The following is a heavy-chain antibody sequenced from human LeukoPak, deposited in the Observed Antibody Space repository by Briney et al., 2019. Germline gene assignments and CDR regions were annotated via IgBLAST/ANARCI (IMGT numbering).Heavy chain of an antibody. CDR2: ISSSSSYI. J-gene: IGHJ4*02. CDR1: GFTFSSYS. D-gene: IGHD5-18*01. V-gene: IGHV3-21*01. CDR3: ARDLHSYGY. Sequence: AGGSLRLSCAASGFTFSSYSMNWVRQAPGKGLEWVSSISSSSSYIYYADSVKGRFTISRDNAKNSLCLQMNSLRAEDTAVYYCARDLHSYGYWGQGTLVTVSS.